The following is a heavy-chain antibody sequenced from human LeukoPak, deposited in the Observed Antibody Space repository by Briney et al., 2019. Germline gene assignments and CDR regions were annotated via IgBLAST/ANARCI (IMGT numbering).Heavy chain of an antibody. D-gene: IGHD4-17*01. V-gene: IGHV3-23*01. CDR1: AFTFSRSA. CDR2: ISDGGGIT. Sequence: PGGSLRLSCAASAFTFSRSAMSWVRQAPGKGLEWVSVISDGGGITNYADSVKGRFTISRDNSNNTLSLQMNSLRVEDTAVYYCAKGGSTVTTEDVVDYWGQGTLVTVSS. CDR3: AKGGSTVTTEDVVDY. J-gene: IGHJ4*02.